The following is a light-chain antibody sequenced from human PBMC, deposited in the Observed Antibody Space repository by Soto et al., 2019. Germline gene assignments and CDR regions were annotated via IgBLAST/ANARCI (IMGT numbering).Light chain of an antibody. CDR1: SSDVGAYNY. J-gene: IGLJ3*02. Sequence: QSALTQPPSASGSPGQSVTISCTGTSSDVGAYNYVSCYQQHAGKAPKLVIYEVTKRPSGVPDRFSGSKSANTASLTVSGLQAEDEADYYCSSCASSNTWVFGGGTKLTVL. CDR3: SSCASSNTWV. CDR2: EVT. V-gene: IGLV2-8*01.